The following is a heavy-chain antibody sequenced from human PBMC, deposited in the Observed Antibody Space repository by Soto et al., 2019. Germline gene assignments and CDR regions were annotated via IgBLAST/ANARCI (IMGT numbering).Heavy chain of an antibody. CDR2: IYYSGST. D-gene: IGHD3-3*01. Sequence: SETLSLTCTVSGGSISSYYWSWIRQPPGKGLEWIGYIYYSGSTNYNPSLKSRVTISVDTSKNQFSLKLSSVTAADTAVYYCARGLNYDFWSGSLADYWGQGTLVTVSS. CDR1: GGSISSYY. V-gene: IGHV4-59*01. CDR3: ARGLNYDFWSGSLADY. J-gene: IGHJ4*02.